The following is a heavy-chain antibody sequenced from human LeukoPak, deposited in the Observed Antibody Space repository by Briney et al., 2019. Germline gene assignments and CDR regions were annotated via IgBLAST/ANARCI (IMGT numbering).Heavy chain of an antibody. Sequence: GRSLRLSCAASGYTLDVYAMHGVRQPPARGREWVSGISWISDSIDYADSVKGRFTISRDNAKNSLYLQMNSLRAEDTALYFCAKGIRGATIRDGMDVWRQGTTDSVSS. CDR3: AKGIRGATIRDGMDV. J-gene: IGHJ6*02. CDR2: ISWISDSI. CDR1: GYTLDVYA. D-gene: IGHD5-12*01. V-gene: IGHV3-9*01.